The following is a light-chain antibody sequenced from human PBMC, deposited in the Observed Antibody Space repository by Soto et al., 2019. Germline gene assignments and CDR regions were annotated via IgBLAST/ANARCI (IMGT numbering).Light chain of an antibody. CDR2: DVN. CDR1: SSDVGGYNY. CDR3: SSYSTTSFFV. Sequence: QSVLTQPASVSGSPGQSITISCTGTSSDVGGYNYVSWYQQYPGKAPQLIIFDVNDRPSGVSYRFSGSKSGNTASLTISGLQAEDETHYYCSSYSTTSFFVFGTGTKVTVL. V-gene: IGLV2-14*01. J-gene: IGLJ1*01.